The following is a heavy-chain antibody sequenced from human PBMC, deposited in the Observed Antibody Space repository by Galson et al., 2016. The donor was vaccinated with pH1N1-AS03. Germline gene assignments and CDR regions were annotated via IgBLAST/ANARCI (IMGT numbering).Heavy chain of an antibody. CDR1: GFTLSNAW. CDR3: TTVFYDSSVGR. V-gene: IGHV3-15*01. J-gene: IGHJ4*02. D-gene: IGHD3-22*01. CDR2: IRSKTDGGTT. Sequence: SLRLSCAGSGFTLSNAWMSWVRQAPGKGLQWLGRIRSKTDGGTTDYAEHVKGRFTISRDDSKNTLWLQMVSLKTEDTGVYYCTTVFYDSSVGRWGRGTLVTVPS.